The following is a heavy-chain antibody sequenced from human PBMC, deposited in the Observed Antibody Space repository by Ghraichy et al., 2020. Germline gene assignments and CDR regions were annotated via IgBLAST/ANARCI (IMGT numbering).Heavy chain of an antibody. J-gene: IGHJ4*02. CDR1: GFTFSSYD. CDR2: IGTAGNP. D-gene: IGHD3-10*01. CDR3: TRSSRGDFWASGLDC. Sequence: GGSLRLSCAASGFTFSSYDMHWVRHTTGKGLEWVSGIGTAGNPYYAGSVKGRFTISRENAKSSLYLQMNSLSAGDTAVYYCTRSSRGDFWASGLDCWGQGTLVTVSS. V-gene: IGHV3-13*05.